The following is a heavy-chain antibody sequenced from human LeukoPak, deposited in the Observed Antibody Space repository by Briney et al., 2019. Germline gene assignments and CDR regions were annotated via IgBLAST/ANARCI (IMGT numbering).Heavy chain of an antibody. V-gene: IGHV4-34*01. Sequence: SETLSLTCAVYGGSFSGYYWSWIRQPPVKGLEWIGEINHSGSTNYNPSLKSRVTISVDTSKNQFSLKLSSVTAADTAVYYCARGPSDEYDSSGYSYYYGMDVWGQGTTVTVSS. CDR3: ARGPSDEYDSSGYSYYYGMDV. CDR2: INHSGST. J-gene: IGHJ6*02. CDR1: GGSFSGYY. D-gene: IGHD3-22*01.